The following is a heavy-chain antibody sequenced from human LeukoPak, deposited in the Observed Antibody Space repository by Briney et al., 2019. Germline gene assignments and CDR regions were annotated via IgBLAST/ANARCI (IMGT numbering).Heavy chain of an antibody. Sequence: GGSLRLSCAASRFTFSSYWIHWVRQAPGKGLVWVSRINTDGSITNYADSVKGRFSISRDNAKNTLYLQMSSLRAEDTAVYYCARDRGPRTGFMVREAYDYWGQGTLVTVSS. CDR2: INTDGSIT. V-gene: IGHV3-74*01. CDR1: RFTFSSYW. J-gene: IGHJ4*02. CDR3: ARDRGPRTGFMVREAYDY. D-gene: IGHD3-10*01.